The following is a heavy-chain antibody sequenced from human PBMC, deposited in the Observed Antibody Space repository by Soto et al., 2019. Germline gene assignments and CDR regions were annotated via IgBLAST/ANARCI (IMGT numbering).Heavy chain of an antibody. Sequence: KPSETLSLTCTVSGGSISSYYWSWIRQPPGKGLEWIGYIYYSGSTNYNPSLKSRVTISVDTSKNQFSLKLSSVTAADTAVYYCARYSVTAIPHFHYWGQGTLVTVSS. J-gene: IGHJ4*02. D-gene: IGHD2-21*02. V-gene: IGHV4-59*01. CDR1: GGSISSYY. CDR3: ARYSVTAIPHFHY. CDR2: IYYSGST.